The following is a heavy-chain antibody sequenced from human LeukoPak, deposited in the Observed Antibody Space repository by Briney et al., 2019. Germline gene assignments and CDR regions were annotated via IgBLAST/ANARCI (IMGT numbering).Heavy chain of an antibody. CDR1: GFTFSSYA. J-gene: IGHJ6*03. CDR3: ARTGTGRGRYYYYMDV. Sequence: GGTLRLSCAASGFTFSSYAMNWVRQVPGKGLEWVSSISGSGGNTYYADSVKSRFTISRDNAKNSLYLQMNSLRAEDTAVYYCARTGTGRGRYYYYMDVWGKGTTVTVSS. V-gene: IGHV3-23*01. D-gene: IGHD3/OR15-3a*01. CDR2: ISGSGGNT.